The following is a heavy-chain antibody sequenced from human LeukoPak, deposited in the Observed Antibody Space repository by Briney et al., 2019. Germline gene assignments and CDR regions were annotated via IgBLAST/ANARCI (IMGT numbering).Heavy chain of an antibody. V-gene: IGHV4-59*08. CDR2: IYYGGST. CDR1: GGSISSYY. Sequence: SETLSLTCTVSGGSISSYYWSWIRQPPGKGLEWIGYIYYGGSTNYNPSLKSRVTISVDTSKNQFSLKLSSVTAADTAVYYCARHHIVGFYYYGMDVWGQGTTVTVSS. CDR3: ARHHIVGFYYYGMDV. J-gene: IGHJ6*02. D-gene: IGHD2-21*01.